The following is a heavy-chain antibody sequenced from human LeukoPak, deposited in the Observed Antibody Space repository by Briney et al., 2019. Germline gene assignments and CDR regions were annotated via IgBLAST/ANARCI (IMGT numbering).Heavy chain of an antibody. D-gene: IGHD6-19*01. CDR1: RFTSSNYW. J-gene: IGHJ4*02. CDR3: ARERRGSSGWYYFDY. CDR2: IKQDGSEK. V-gene: IGHV3-7*01. Sequence: GGSLRLSCAASRFTSSNYWMTWVRQAPGKGLEWVAHIKQDGSEKYYVDSVKGRFTISRDNAKNSLYLQMNSLRAEDTAVYYCARERRGSSGWYYFDYWGQGTLVTVSS.